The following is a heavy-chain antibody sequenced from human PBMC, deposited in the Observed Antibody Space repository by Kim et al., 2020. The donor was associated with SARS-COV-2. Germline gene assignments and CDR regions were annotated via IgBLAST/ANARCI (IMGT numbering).Heavy chain of an antibody. CDR3: AKTVVGSGSRHFEY. J-gene: IGHJ4*02. CDR1: GFTFSSYA. D-gene: IGHD3-10*01. CDR2: ISGRGDRT. V-gene: IGHV3-23*01. Sequence: GGSLRLSCAASGFTFSSYAMSWVRQAPGKGLEWVSAISGRGDRTNYADSVEGRFTISRDNSKNTLHLQMNSLRAEDTAVYYCAKTVVGSGSRHFEYWGQGTLVTVSS.